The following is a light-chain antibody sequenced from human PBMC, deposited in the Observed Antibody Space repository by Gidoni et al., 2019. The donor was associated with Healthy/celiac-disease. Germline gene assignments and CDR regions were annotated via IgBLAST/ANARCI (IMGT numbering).Light chain of an antibody. Sequence: LRSYYASWYQQKPGQAPVLVIYGKNNRPSGIPDRFSGSSSGNTASLTITGAQAVDEADYYCNSRDSSGNHYVFGTGTKVTVL. J-gene: IGLJ1*01. CDR1: LRSYY. V-gene: IGLV3-19*01. CDR2: GKN. CDR3: NSRDSSGNHYV.